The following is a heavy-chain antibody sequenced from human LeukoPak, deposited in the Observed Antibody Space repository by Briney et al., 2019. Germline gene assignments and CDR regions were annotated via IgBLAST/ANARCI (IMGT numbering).Heavy chain of an antibody. J-gene: IGHJ4*02. D-gene: IGHD6-13*01. CDR3: ARSFPVPRGQQLVPSPEY. CDR1: GGSISSGDYY. V-gene: IGHV4-30-4*01. CDR2: IYYSGST. Sequence: SETLSLTCAVSGGSISSGDYYWSWIRQPPGKGLEWIGYIYYSGSTYYNPSLKSRVTISVATSKNQFSLKLSSVTAADTAVYYCARSFPVPRGQQLVPSPEYWGQGILVTVSS.